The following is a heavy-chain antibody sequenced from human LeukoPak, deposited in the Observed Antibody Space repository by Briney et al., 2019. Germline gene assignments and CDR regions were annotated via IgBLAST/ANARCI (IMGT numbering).Heavy chain of an antibody. D-gene: IGHD5-24*01. CDR1: GFTFSSYS. CDR2: ISSSSSYI. Sequence: GGSLRHSCAASGFTFSSYSMNWVRQAPGKGLEWVSSISSSSSYIYYADSVKGRFTISRDNAKNSLYLQMNSLRAEDTAVYYCATAFADGYNSSPFDYWGQGTLVAVSS. CDR3: ATAFADGYNSSPFDY. J-gene: IGHJ4*02. V-gene: IGHV3-21*01.